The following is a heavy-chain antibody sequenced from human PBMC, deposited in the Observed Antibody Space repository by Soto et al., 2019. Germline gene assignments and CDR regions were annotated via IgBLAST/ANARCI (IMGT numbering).Heavy chain of an antibody. CDR3: AGPFTGGDFDLDV. CDR1: GYTINSYG. Sequence: QVHLVQSATEVRKPGASVKVSCRAFGYTINSYGITWVQQAPGQGLEWMGWISAYNGDTKFAQRFQGRVTMTTDTSTSTAYMELKSLSSADTAVYYCAGPFTGGDFDLDVW. V-gene: IGHV1-18*01. J-gene: IGHJ6*01. D-gene: IGHD2-21*02. CDR2: ISAYNGDT.